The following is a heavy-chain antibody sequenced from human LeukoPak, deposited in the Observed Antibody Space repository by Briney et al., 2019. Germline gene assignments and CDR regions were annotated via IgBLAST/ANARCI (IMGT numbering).Heavy chain of an antibody. CDR3: ARDDGSATLGFDS. V-gene: IGHV1-69*05. J-gene: IGHJ4*02. D-gene: IGHD1-26*01. CDR1: GTTFSRSA. Sequence: SVKVSCKASGTTFSRSAISWVRQAPGQGLEWMGGVIPILGTTNYAQKFQDRVSITTDESTSTAYMEVSSLRSVDTAVYYCARDDGSATLGFDSWGQGTLVTASS. CDR2: VIPILGTT.